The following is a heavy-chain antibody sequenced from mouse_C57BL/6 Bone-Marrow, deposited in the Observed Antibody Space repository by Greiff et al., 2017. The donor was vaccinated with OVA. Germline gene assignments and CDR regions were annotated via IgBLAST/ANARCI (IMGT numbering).Heavy chain of an antibody. J-gene: IGHJ4*01. CDR1: GYTFTDYE. CDR2: IDPETGGT. CDR3: TRGYSNYYAMYY. Sequence: VQRVESGAELVRPGASVTLSCKASGYTFTDYEMHWVKQTPVHGLEWIGAIDPETGGTAYNQKFKGKAILTADKSSSTAYMELRSLTSEDSAVYYCTRGYSNYYAMYYWGQGTAVTVSA. D-gene: IGHD2-5*01. V-gene: IGHV1-15*01.